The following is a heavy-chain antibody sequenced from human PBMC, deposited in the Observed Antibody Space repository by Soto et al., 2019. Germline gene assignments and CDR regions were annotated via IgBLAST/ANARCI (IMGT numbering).Heavy chain of an antibody. D-gene: IGHD3-16*01. CDR2: IYWDDDK. V-gene: IGHV2-5*02. CDR1: GFSLSTSGVG. J-gene: IGHJ5*02. Sequence: QITLKESGPTLVKPTQTLTLTCTFSGFSLSTSGVGVGWIGQPPGKALEWLALIYWDDDKRYSPSLKSRLTITKDTSKNQVVLTMTNMDPVDTATYYCADRPLNTYYDYVWGNPDTQGWVDPSGQGTLVTVSS. CDR3: ADRPLNTYYDYVWGNPDTQGWVDP.